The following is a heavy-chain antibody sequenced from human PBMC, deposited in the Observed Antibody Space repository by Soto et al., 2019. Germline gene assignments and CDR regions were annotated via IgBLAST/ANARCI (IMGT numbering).Heavy chain of an antibody. CDR3: ARDPGNSNYYYSGMDV. V-gene: IGHV4-30-4*01. Sequence: PSETLSLTCTVSGGSISSGDYYWSWIRQPPGKGLEWIGYSYYSGRTYYNPSLKSRFTISVDTSKNLFSLKLISVTAADTAVYYCARDPGNSNYYYSGMDVWGQGTTVTVSS. CDR2: SYYSGRT. D-gene: IGHD4-4*01. CDR1: GGSISSGDYY. J-gene: IGHJ6*02.